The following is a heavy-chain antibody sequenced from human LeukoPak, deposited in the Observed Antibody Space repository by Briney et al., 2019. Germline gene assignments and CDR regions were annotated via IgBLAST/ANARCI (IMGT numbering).Heavy chain of an antibody. D-gene: IGHD6-13*01. V-gene: IGHV4-59*01. CDR3: ARGKRGYSSSWRVLAY. CDR1: GGSISSYY. J-gene: IGHJ4*02. Sequence: SETLSLTCTVSGGSISSYYWSWIRQPPGKGLEWIGYIYYSGSTNYNPSLKSRVTISVDTSKNQFSLKLSSVTAADTAVYYCARGKRGYSSSWRVLAYWGQGTLVTVSS. CDR2: IYYSGST.